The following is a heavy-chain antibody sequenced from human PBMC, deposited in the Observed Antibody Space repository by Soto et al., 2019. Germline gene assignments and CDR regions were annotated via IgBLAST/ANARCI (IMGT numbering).Heavy chain of an antibody. CDR2: ISSSSSYT. V-gene: IGHV3-11*05. CDR1: GFTFSDYY. CDR3: ATLSGYDYYGMDV. D-gene: IGHD1-26*01. J-gene: IGHJ6*02. Sequence: QVQLVESGGGLVKPGGSLRLSCAASGFTFSDYYMSWIRQAPGKGLEWVSYISSSSSYTNYADSVKGRFTISRDNAKNSLYLQMNSLRAEDTAVYYCATLSGYDYYGMDVWGQGTTVTVSS.